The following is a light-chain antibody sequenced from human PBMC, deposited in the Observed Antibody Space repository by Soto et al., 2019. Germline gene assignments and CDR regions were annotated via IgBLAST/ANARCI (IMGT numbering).Light chain of an antibody. J-gene: IGLJ2*01. Sequence: QSVLTQPPSVSGAPGQRVTISCTGSSSNIGAGYDVHWYQQLPGTAPKLLIYGNTNRPSGVPDRFSGSKSDTSASLAITGLQAEDEADYYCQSNDSSLSGYVVFGGGTKLTVL. CDR2: GNT. CDR3: QSNDSSLSGYVV. V-gene: IGLV1-40*01. CDR1: SSNIGAGYD.